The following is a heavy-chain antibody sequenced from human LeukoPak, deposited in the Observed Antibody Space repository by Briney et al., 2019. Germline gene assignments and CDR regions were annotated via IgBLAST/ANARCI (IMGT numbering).Heavy chain of an antibody. Sequence: GASVKVSCKASGYTFTSYDINWVRQATGQGLEWMGWMNPNSGNTGYAQKFQGRVTMTRDMSTSTVYMELSSLRSEDTAVYYCARDSGDTTMGPGYWGQGTLVTVSS. V-gene: IGHV1-8*02. CDR3: ARDSGDTTMGPGY. J-gene: IGHJ4*02. D-gene: IGHD5-18*01. CDR1: GYTFTSYD. CDR2: MNPNSGNT.